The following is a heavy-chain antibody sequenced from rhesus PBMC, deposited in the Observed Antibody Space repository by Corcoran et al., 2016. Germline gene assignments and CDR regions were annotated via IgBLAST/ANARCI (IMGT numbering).Heavy chain of an antibody. Sequence: QVQLVQSGGEIKQPGASVKLSCKDSGYSFTTHYIHWVRQAPGQGLEWIGQISPYTGNQPYAQTFQSRVTITTDTSTSTAYMALSSLRSEDTAVYYCTRDKSGGFDYWGQVVLVTVSS. V-gene: IGHV1-180*01. J-gene: IGHJ4*01. CDR3: TRDKSGGFDY. CDR2: ISPYTGNQ. CDR1: GYSFTTHY.